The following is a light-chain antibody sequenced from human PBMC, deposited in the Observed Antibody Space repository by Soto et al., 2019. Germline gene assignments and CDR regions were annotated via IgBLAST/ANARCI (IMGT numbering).Light chain of an antibody. V-gene: IGKV1-5*03. J-gene: IGKJ2*01. CDR2: KAS. Sequence: DIQMTQSPSTLSASVGDRVTITCRASPSISSWLAWYQQKPGNAPQLLIYKASSLESGVLSRFSVSGSGSEFTLTSSSLQPDDFANYYCQQYNRYDTFGAGTKLKIK. CDR3: QQYNRYDT. CDR1: PSISSW.